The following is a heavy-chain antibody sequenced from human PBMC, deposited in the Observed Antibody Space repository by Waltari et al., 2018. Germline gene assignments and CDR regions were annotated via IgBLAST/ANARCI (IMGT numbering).Heavy chain of an antibody. CDR2: INHNGNI. J-gene: IGHJ6*02. CDR3: VRLEDCTGPGGNCYSGDSFAMDV. Sequence: QVQLQQWGAGLLQPSETLSLTCAVYGGSFRGYYWGGVRQPPGRGLEWVGEINHNGNINRNPSLRSRVTMLVDTSKSQLSLKINSVTAADTAVYYCVRLEDCTGPGGNCYSGDSFAMDVWGQGTTVTVSS. V-gene: IGHV4-34*02. D-gene: IGHD2-8*02. CDR1: GGSFRGYY.